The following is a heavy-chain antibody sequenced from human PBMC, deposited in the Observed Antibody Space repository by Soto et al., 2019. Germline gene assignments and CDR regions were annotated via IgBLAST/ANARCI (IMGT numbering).Heavy chain of an antibody. J-gene: IGHJ4*02. CDR3: ARDKITGLFDY. Sequence: TSETLSLTCAVSGGSISSGGYSWSWIRQPPGKGLEWIGYIYYSGTTYYNPSLKSRVTMSVDTSKNQFSLKLTSVTAVDTAVYYCARDKITGLFDYWGQGTLVTVSS. V-gene: IGHV4-30-2*01. D-gene: IGHD2-8*02. CDR1: GGSISSGGYS. CDR2: IYYSGTT.